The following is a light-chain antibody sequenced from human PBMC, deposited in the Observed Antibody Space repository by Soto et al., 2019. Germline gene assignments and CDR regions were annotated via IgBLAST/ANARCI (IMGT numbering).Light chain of an antibody. Sequence: QSALTQPRSVSGSPGQSVTISCTGTSSDVGGNKYVSWHQHHPGKAPKLLIYDVTKRPSGVPDRFSGSKSGNTASLTISGLQAEDEADYYCCSYVGSYSLVFGGGTQLTVL. CDR1: SSDVGGNKY. V-gene: IGLV2-11*01. CDR3: CSYVGSYSLV. CDR2: DVT. J-gene: IGLJ3*02.